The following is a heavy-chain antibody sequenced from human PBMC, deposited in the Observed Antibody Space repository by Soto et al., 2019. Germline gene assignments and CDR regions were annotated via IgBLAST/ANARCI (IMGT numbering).Heavy chain of an antibody. CDR3: ARGLHSSSWYPGHY. J-gene: IGHJ4*02. V-gene: IGHV1-18*01. Sequence: ASVQVSCKASGYTFTSYGISWVRQAPGQGLEWMGWISAYNGNTNYAQKLQGRVTLTTDTSTSTAYMELRSLRSDDTAVYYCARGLHSSSWYPGHYWGQGTLVTVSS. CDR1: GYTFTSYG. CDR2: ISAYNGNT. D-gene: IGHD6-13*01.